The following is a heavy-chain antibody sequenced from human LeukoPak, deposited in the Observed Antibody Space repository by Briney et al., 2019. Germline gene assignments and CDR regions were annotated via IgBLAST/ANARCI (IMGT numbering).Heavy chain of an antibody. CDR2: IIPILGIA. CDR1: GGTFSSYT. V-gene: IGHV1-69*04. Sequence: SVKVSCKASGGTFSSYTISWVRQAPGQGLEWMGRIIPILGIANYAQKFQGRLTITADKSTSTVYMELSSLRSEDTAVYYCAREAIAARPSWFAPWGQGTLVTVSS. D-gene: IGHD6-6*01. CDR3: AREAIAARPSWFAP. J-gene: IGHJ5*02.